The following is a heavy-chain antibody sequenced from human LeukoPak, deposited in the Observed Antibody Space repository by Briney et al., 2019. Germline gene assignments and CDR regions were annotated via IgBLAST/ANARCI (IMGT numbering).Heavy chain of an antibody. J-gene: IGHJ4*02. CDR3: ARPLGYCSGGSCPPPDY. CDR1: GYTFTSYY. V-gene: IGHV1-46*03. D-gene: IGHD2-15*01. CDR2: INPSGGST. Sequence: ASVKVSCKASGYTFTSYYMHWVRQAPGQGLEWMGIINPSGGSTSYAQKLQGRVTMTRDTSTSTVYMELSSLRSEDTAVYYCARPLGYCSGGSCPPPDYWGQGTLVTVSS.